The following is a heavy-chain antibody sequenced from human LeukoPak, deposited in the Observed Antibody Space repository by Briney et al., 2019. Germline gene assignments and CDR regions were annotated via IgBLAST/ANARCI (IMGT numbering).Heavy chain of an antibody. CDR1: GYTFTSYA. CDR2: INAGNGNT. D-gene: IGHD1-1*01. CDR3: ARDNLLSSYNWNDGDAFDI. Sequence: GASVKVSCKASGYTFTSYAMHWVRQAPGQRLEWMGWINAGNGNTKYSQKFQGRVTITRDTSASTAYMELSSLRSEDTAVYCCARDNLLSSYNWNDGDAFDIWGQGTMVTVSS. V-gene: IGHV1-3*01. J-gene: IGHJ3*02.